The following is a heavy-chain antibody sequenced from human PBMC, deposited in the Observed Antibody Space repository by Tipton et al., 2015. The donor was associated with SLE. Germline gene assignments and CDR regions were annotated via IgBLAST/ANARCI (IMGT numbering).Heavy chain of an antibody. J-gene: IGHJ6*02. Sequence: TLSLTCTVSGDSVSSGSYYWAWIRQPPGKGPEWIGFIYYSGSATYDPTLKSRVTISVDSSKNQVSLKLTSVTAADTAVYYCARRNRAFSYAMDVWGQGTTVTVSS. CDR2: IYYSGSA. V-gene: IGHV4-61*01. CDR3: ARRNRAFSYAMDV. CDR1: GDSVSSGSYY. D-gene: IGHD1-14*01.